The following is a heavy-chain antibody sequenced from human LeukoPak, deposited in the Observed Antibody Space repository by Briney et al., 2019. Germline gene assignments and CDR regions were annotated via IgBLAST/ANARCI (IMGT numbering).Heavy chain of an antibody. Sequence: GGSLRLSCAASGFTFSDYYMSWIRQPPGKGLEWVSYIGSSGSTVYYADSVKGRFTISRDNAKNSLYMQMESLRDEDTAIYYCARDTLEYSNSPDALDIWGQGTMVTVSS. J-gene: IGHJ3*02. V-gene: IGHV3-11*04. CDR2: IGSSGSTV. D-gene: IGHD4-23*01. CDR3: ARDTLEYSNSPDALDI. CDR1: GFTFSDYY.